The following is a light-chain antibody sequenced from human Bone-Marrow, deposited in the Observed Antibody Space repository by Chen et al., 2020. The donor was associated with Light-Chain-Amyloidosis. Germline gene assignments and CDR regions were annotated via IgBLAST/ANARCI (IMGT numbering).Light chain of an antibody. CDR2: DVS. Sequence: QSALTQPASVSGSPGQSITISCTGTSTDVGGYNYVSWYQQHPGKSPKLMIYDVSIRPSGVSKRFSGSKSGNTASLTSSGLQAEDGADYYCSSYTSSSTLVFGGGTKLTVL. J-gene: IGLJ3*02. V-gene: IGLV2-14*01. CDR1: STDVGGYNY. CDR3: SSYTSSSTLV.